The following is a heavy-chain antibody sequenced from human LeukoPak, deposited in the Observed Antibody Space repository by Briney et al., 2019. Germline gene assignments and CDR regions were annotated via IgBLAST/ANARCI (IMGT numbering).Heavy chain of an antibody. CDR3: ARESFYAFDI. CDR2: IYYSGST. J-gene: IGHJ3*02. CDR1: GGCISSYY. D-gene: IGHD3-16*01. V-gene: IGHV4-59*01. Sequence: PSETLSLTCTVSGGCISSYYWSWIRQPPGKGLEWIGYIYYSGSTNYNPSLKSRVTISVDTSKNQFSLKLSSVTAADTAVYYCARESFYAFDIWGQGTMVTVSS.